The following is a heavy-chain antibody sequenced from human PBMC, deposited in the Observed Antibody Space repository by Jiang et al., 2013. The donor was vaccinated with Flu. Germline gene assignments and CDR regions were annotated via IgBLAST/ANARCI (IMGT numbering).Heavy chain of an antibody. CDR3: ARDSLGHYPEVVPSGDVASDI. D-gene: IGHD2-21*01. J-gene: IGHJ3*02. V-gene: IGHV4-31*03. CDR2: IYYIGNT. Sequence: GPGLVKPSQTLSLTCTVSGGSVVSRGSYWTWIRQHPGKGLEWIGHIYYIGNTFYNPSLRGRLSISMDISKNQFSLRLTSVTAADTAIYYCARDSLGHYPEVVPSGDVASDIWGPGTFVTVSS. CDR1: GGSVVSRGSY.